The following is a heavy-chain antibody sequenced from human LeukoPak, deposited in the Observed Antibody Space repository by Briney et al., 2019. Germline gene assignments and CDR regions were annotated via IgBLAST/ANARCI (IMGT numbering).Heavy chain of an antibody. V-gene: IGHV3-15*01. J-gene: IGHJ3*02. CDR2: IRNKVDGGTT. D-gene: IGHD2-15*01. Sequence: GGSLRLSCAASGFSFTNDWMSWVRQAPGRGLEWVGLIRNKVDGGTTDYAAPVKGRFTISRDDSKNTLFLQMHSLQTEDTAVYYCTKFKDKDAFDMWGQGTTVTVSS. CDR3: TKFKDKDAFDM. CDR1: GFSFTNDW.